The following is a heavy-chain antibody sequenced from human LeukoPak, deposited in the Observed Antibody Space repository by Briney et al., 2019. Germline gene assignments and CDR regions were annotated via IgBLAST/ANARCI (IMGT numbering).Heavy chain of an antibody. CDR1: GFTFDDYA. J-gene: IGHJ3*02. CDR2: ISWNSGSI. Sequence: PGGSLRLPCAASGFTFDDYAMHWVRQAPGKGLEWVSGISWNSGSIGYADSVKGRFTISRDNAKNSLYLQMNSLRAEDMALYYCAKDQYSSSSGAFDIWGQGTMVTVSS. CDR3: AKDQYSSSSGAFDI. D-gene: IGHD6-13*01. V-gene: IGHV3-9*03.